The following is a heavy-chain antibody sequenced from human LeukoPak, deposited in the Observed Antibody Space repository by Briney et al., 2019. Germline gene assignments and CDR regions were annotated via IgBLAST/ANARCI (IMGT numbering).Heavy chain of an antibody. D-gene: IGHD3-22*01. J-gene: IGHJ4*02. CDR2: ISSRGST. CDR1: AGSISNYY. CDR3: ARNLPYYDSSGLDY. V-gene: IGHV4-4*07. Sequence: SETLSLTCTVSAGSISNYYWSWIRQPAGKGLEWIGRISSRGSTNYNPSLKSRVTMSIDTSKNQFSLKLSSVTAADTAVYYCARNLPYYDSSGLDYWGQGTLVTVSS.